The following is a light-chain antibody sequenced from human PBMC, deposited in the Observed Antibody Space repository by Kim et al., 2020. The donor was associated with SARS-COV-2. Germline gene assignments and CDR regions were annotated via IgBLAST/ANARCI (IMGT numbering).Light chain of an antibody. V-gene: IGLV3-27*01. J-gene: IGLJ2*01. CDR1: VLAKKY. CDR2: KDS. Sequence: SYELTQPSSVSVSPGQTARIICSGDVLAKKYARWFQQKPGQAPVLMIYKDSERPSGIPERFSGSSSGTTVTLTISGAQVEDEADYYCYSVADNNVVFGGGTQLTVL. CDR3: YSVADNNVV.